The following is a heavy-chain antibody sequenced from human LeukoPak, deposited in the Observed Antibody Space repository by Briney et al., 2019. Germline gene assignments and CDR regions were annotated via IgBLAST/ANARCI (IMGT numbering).Heavy chain of an antibody. J-gene: IGHJ4*02. V-gene: IGHV4-34*01. CDR3: ASRVLWGSHRKYYFDY. CDR2: INHSGST. Sequence: PSETLSLTCAVYGGSFSGYYWSWIRQPPGKGLEWIGEINHSGSTNYNPSLKSRVTISVDTSKNQFSLKLSSVTAADTAVYYCASRVLWGSHRKYYFDYWGQGTLVTVSS. D-gene: IGHD3-16*02. CDR1: GGSFSGYY.